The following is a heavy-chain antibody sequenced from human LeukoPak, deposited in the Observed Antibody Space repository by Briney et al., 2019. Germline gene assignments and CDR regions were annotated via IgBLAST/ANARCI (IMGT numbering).Heavy chain of an antibody. CDR1: GFTVSANY. J-gene: IGHJ4*02. V-gene: IGHV3-66*01. CDR3: ARESNSGYYLSY. Sequence: GGSLRLSCAASGFTVSANYMTWVRQAPGKGLEWVSTIYSDGRTYYADSVKGRFTISRDNSKNTLYLQMNSLRVEGTALFYCARESNSGYYLSYWGQGTLVTVSS. CDR2: IYSDGRT. D-gene: IGHD3-22*01.